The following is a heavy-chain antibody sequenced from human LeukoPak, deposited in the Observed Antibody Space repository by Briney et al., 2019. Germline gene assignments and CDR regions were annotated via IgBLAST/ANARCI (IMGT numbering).Heavy chain of an antibody. V-gene: IGHV3-33*08. J-gene: IGHJ4*02. Sequence: TGGSLRLSCAASGFTFSSYGMHWVRQTPGKGLEWVAIIRSDGSNKYYADSVKGRFTISRDNSKNTLYLQMNSLRAEDTAVYYCARGSGSFSGGFDYWGQGTLVTVSS. D-gene: IGHD1-26*01. CDR3: ARGSGSFSGGFDY. CDR2: IRSDGSNK. CDR1: GFTFSSYG.